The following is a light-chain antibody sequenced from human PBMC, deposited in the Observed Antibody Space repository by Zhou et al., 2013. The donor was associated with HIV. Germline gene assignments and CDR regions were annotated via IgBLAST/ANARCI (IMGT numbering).Light chain of an antibody. CDR3: QQYQSLPPT. Sequence: DIQMTQSPSSVSASVGDRVTITCRASQDISGWLAWYQQKPGKAPKLLIYDASNLQTGVPSRFSGSGSGTDFSFVISSLQPEDIATYYCQQYQSLPPTFGGGTRVDLK. V-gene: IGKV1-33*01. CDR1: QDISGW. CDR2: DAS. J-gene: IGKJ4*01.